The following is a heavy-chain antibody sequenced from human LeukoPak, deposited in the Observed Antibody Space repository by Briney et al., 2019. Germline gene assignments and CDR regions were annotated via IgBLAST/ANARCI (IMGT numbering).Heavy chain of an antibody. D-gene: IGHD2-2*01. Sequence: PGRSLRLSCAASGFTFSSHAIHWVRQAPGKGLEWVAAISYDGIDKLYAAFVKGRFTISRDNVRNTLYLQMDSLRAEDTAVYFCARDRGFCSGTSCAYIYYYMDVWGNGTTASVSS. CDR2: ISYDGIDK. V-gene: IGHV3-30*01. CDR1: GFTFSSHA. CDR3: ARDRGFCSGTSCAYIYYYMDV. J-gene: IGHJ6*03.